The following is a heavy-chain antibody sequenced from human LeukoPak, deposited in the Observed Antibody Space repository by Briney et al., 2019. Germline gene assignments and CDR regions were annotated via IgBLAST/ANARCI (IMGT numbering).Heavy chain of an antibody. J-gene: IGHJ6*02. V-gene: IGHV1-8*01. CDR3: ARGRRPRINYYYYGMDV. CDR2: MNPNSGNT. CDR1: GYTFTSYD. Sequence: GASVKVSCKASGYTFTSYDTNWVRQATGQGLEWMGWMNPNSGNTGYAQKFQGRVTMARNTSISTAYMELSSLRSEDTAVYYCARGRRPRINYYYYGMDVWGQGTTVTVSS. D-gene: IGHD2/OR15-2a*01.